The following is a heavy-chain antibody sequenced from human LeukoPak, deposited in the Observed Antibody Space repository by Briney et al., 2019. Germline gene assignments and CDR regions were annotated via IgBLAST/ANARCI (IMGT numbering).Heavy chain of an antibody. CDR2: ISGSGGST. CDR1: GFTFSSYA. V-gene: IGHV3-23*01. CDR3: ATTFGELLSPYFDY. Sequence: GGSLRLSCAASGFTFSSYAMSWVRQAPGKGLEWVSAISGSGGSTYYADSVKGRFTISRDNSKNTLYLQMNSLRAEDTAVYYCATTFGELLSPYFDYWGQGTLVTVSS. J-gene: IGHJ4*02. D-gene: IGHD3-10*02.